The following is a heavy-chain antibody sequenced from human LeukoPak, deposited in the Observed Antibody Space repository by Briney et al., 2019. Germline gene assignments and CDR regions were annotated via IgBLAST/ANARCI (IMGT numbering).Heavy chain of an antibody. Sequence: ASVKVSCKASGGTFSSYAISWVRQAPGQGLEWMGRIIPILGIANYAQKFQGRVTITADKSTSTAYMELSSLRSEDTAVYYCARDKYSSSWYRRQYFQHWGQGTLVTVSS. V-gene: IGHV1-69*04. CDR1: GGTFSSYA. CDR3: ARDKYSSSWYRRQYFQH. CDR2: IIPILGIA. J-gene: IGHJ1*01. D-gene: IGHD6-13*01.